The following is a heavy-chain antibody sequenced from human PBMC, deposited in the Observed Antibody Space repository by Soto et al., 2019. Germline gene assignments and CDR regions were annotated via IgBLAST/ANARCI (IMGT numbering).Heavy chain of an antibody. CDR3: AKSGGASPYYFDY. J-gene: IGHJ4*02. CDR2: ISVSGVGT. Sequence: EVQLLESGGGLVQPGGSLRLSCAASAFTFNTYAMGWVRQAPGKGLEWVSAISVSGVGTYYADSVKGRFTISRDTSKNTLYLQMNSLRADDTGVYYCAKSGGASPYYFDYWGRGTLVTVSS. V-gene: IGHV3-23*01. CDR1: AFTFNTYA. D-gene: IGHD3-16*01.